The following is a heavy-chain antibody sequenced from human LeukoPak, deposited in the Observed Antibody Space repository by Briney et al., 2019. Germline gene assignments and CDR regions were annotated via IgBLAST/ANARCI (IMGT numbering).Heavy chain of an antibody. CDR3: AKSGLNRFDY. CDR1: GFTFSNAW. D-gene: IGHD2-15*01. V-gene: IGHV3-23*01. J-gene: IGHJ4*02. Sequence: PGGSLRLSCAASGFTFSNAWMSWVRQAPGKGQEWVSTFSGSGGNTYYADSVKGRFAISRDNSKNTLYLQMNSLRAEDTAVYYCAKSGLNRFDYWGQGTLVTVSS. CDR2: FSGSGGNT.